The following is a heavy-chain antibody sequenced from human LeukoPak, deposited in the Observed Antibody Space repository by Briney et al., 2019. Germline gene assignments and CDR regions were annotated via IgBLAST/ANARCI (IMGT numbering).Heavy chain of an antibody. CDR2: VKQDGSEK. Sequence: GGSLRLSCAASGFTFSSYWMNWVRQAPGKGLEWVANVKQDGSEKYYVDSVKGRFTISRDNAKNSLYLQMNSLRAEDTAVYYCTRDSVGDSYADYWGQGTLVTVSS. CDR3: TRDSVGDSYADY. D-gene: IGHD5-18*01. J-gene: IGHJ4*02. CDR1: GFTFSSYW. V-gene: IGHV3-7*03.